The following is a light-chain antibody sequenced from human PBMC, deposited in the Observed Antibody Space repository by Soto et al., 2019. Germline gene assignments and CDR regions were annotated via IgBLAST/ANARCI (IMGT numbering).Light chain of an antibody. J-gene: IGKJ1*01. CDR2: GAS. CDR3: QQYGSSLTWT. V-gene: IGKV3-20*01. CDR1: QSVSSK. Sequence: EIVFIQSPSTLSLSPGERATLSCRASQSVSSKLAWYQQKPGQAPRLLIYGASTRATGIPDRFSGSGSGTDFTLTISRLEPEDFAVYYCQQYGSSLTWTFGQGTKVDIK.